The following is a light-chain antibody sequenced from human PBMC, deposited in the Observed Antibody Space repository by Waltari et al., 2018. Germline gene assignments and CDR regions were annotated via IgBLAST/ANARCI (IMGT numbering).Light chain of an antibody. CDR3: QQYGSSPYT. V-gene: IGKV3-20*01. J-gene: IGKJ2*01. Sequence: EIVLTQSPGTLSLSPGARATLPCRASQSVSSSYLAWYQQKSGQAPRLLIYGASSRATGIPDRFSGSGSGTDFSLTISRLEPEDFAVYYCQQYGSSPYTFGQGTMLEIK. CDR2: GAS. CDR1: QSVSSSY.